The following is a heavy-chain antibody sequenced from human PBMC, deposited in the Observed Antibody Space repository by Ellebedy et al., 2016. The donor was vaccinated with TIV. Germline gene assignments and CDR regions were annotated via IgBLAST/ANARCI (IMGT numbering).Heavy chain of an antibody. CDR3: AKELRYFDGSLYPPGVLYGMDI. D-gene: IGHD3-9*01. J-gene: IGHJ6*02. CDR1: GFTFRNYG. V-gene: IGHV3-30*18. Sequence: GESLKISCAASGFTFRNYGMHWVRQAPDKGLAWVAAISYDGSNEYYAASVRGRFTISRDKSKNTLHLQMNSLRAEDTAVYYCAKELRYFDGSLYPPGVLYGMDIWGQGTTVAVSS. CDR2: ISYDGSNE.